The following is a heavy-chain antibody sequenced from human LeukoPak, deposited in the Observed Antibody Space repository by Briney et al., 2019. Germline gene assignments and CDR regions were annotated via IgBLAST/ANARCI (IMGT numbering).Heavy chain of an antibody. J-gene: IGHJ4*02. Sequence: ASVKVSCKASGYTFTNDDTSWVRQATGQGLEWIGKMNPNSGNTGYAQKFQGRVTMTRSTSVSTVHMELNSLTSEDTAVYFCARSAPGTGYTAWGQGTLVTVSS. D-gene: IGHD3-9*01. CDR1: GYTFTNDD. CDR3: ARSAPGTGYTA. V-gene: IGHV1-8*01. CDR2: MNPNSGNT.